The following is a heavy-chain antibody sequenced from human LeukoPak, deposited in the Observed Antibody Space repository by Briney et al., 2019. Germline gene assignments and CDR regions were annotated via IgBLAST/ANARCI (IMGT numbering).Heavy chain of an antibody. CDR3: ARQKWEREVDY. CDR1: GGSISSYY. Sequence: SETLSPTCTVSGGSISSYYWSWIRQPPGKGLEWIGYIYYSGSTNYNPSLKSRVTISVDTSKNQFSLKLSPVTAADTAVYYCARQKWEREVDYWGQGTLVTVSS. D-gene: IGHD1-26*01. V-gene: IGHV4-59*08. J-gene: IGHJ4*02. CDR2: IYYSGST.